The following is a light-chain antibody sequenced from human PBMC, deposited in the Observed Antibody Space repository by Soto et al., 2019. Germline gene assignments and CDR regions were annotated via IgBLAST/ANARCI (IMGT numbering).Light chain of an antibody. CDR3: SSYTSSDTYF. Sequence: QSALTQPASVSGSPGQSITISCTGTSSDVGGYNHVSWYQQHPDKAPKLMIYDVSNRPSGASNRFSGSKSGSTASLTISALQAEDEAEYYCSSYTSSDTYFFGTGTKLTVL. V-gene: IGLV2-14*01. J-gene: IGLJ1*01. CDR2: DVS. CDR1: SSDVGGYNH.